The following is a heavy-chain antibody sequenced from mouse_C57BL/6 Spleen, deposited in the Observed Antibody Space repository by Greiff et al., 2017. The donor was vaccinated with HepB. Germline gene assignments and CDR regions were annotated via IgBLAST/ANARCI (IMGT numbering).Heavy chain of an antibody. J-gene: IGHJ1*03. D-gene: IGHD1-1*01. CDR2: INYDGSST. CDR1: GFTFSDYY. V-gene: IGHV5-16*01. CDR3: ARDHYYGSSPNWYFDV. Sequence: EVQLVESEGGLVQPGSSMKLSCTASGFTFSDYYMAWVRQVPEKGLEWVANINYDGSSTYYLDSLKSRFIISRDNAKNILYLQMSSLKSEDTATYYCARDHYYGSSPNWYFDVWGTGTTVTVAS.